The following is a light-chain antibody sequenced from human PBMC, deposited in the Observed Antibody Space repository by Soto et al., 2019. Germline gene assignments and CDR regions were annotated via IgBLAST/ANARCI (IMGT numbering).Light chain of an antibody. Sequence: QSVLTQSPSASASLGASVKLTCTLSSGHSSYAIAWHQQQPEKGPRFLMKLKSDGSHIKGDGIPERFSGSSSGAERYLTIARLPSEDEADYYCQTWGTGIRVFCGGTTLTVL. CDR3: QTWGTGIRV. CDR1: SGHSSYA. CDR2: LKSDGSH. V-gene: IGLV4-69*01. J-gene: IGLJ2*01.